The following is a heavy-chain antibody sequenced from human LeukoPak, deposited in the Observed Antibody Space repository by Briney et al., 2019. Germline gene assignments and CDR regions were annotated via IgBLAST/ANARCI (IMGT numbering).Heavy chain of an antibody. V-gene: IGHV3-48*01. CDR2: ISSSSSTI. Sequence: GGSLRLSCAASGFTFTTYFMSWVRQAPGKGLEWVSYISSSSSTIYYSDSVKGRFTISRDNAKNSLYLQMNSLRAEDTAVYYCARGGGSYSDWLDPWGQGTLVTVSS. CDR1: GFTFTTYF. CDR3: ARGGGSYSDWLDP. J-gene: IGHJ5*02. D-gene: IGHD1-26*01.